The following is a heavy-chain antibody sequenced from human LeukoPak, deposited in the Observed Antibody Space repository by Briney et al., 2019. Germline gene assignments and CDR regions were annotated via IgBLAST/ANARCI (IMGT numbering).Heavy chain of an antibody. CDR3: ARQEIFGVAAGVGMDV. D-gene: IGHD3-3*01. CDR2: INPNSGGT. Sequence: GASVKVACKASGYVFSSYGFTWVRQAPGQGLEWMGWINPNSGGTNYAQKFQGRVTMTRDTSISTAYMELSRLRSDDTAVYYCARQEIFGVAAGVGMDVWGQGTTVTVSS. V-gene: IGHV1-2*02. J-gene: IGHJ6*02. CDR1: GYVFSSYG.